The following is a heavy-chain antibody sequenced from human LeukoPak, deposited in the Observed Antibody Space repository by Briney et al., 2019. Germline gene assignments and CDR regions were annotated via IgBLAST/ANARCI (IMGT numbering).Heavy chain of an antibody. CDR2: ISGTAGAT. CDR3: TKWGLDTAILTSWYFDL. V-gene: IGHV3-23*01. CDR1: GFKFDAYA. J-gene: IGHJ2*01. Sequence: PGGSLRLSCTASGFKFDAYAMHWVRQAPGKGLEWVSGISGTAGATYYADSVKGRFTISRDNPGKTLYLQMSSLRADDTALYYCTKWGLDTAILTSWYFDLWGRGTLVTVSS. D-gene: IGHD5-18*01.